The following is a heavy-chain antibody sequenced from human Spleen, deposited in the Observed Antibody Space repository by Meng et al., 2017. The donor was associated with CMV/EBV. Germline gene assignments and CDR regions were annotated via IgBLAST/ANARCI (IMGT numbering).Heavy chain of an antibody. D-gene: IGHD3-10*01. V-gene: IGHV4-39*07. CDR3: ARDRTYGSGRKEYFQH. CDR2: AYYSGST. Sequence: SETLSLTCTVSGGSISSGTYYWGWIRHPPGKGLEWIGNAYYSGSTYYNPSLRSRAAISVDTSKDQFSLKLNSVTAADTAVYYCARDRTYGSGRKEYFQHWGQGTLVTVSS. J-gene: IGHJ1*01. CDR1: GGSISSGTYY.